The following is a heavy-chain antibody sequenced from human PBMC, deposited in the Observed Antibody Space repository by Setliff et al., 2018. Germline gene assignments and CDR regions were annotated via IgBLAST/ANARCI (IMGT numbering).Heavy chain of an antibody. CDR3: ARAGGGHIVVATFDFDI. D-gene: IGHD2-21*01. V-gene: IGHV4-59*01. CDR1: GGSISSYY. Sequence: PSETLSLTCTVSGGSISSYYWSWIRQPPGKGLEWIGYIYNSGSTNYNPSLKSRVTISVDTSKNQISLKLTSVTAADTAVYYCARAGGGHIVVATFDFDIWGQGTKVTVSS. J-gene: IGHJ3*02. CDR2: IYNSGST.